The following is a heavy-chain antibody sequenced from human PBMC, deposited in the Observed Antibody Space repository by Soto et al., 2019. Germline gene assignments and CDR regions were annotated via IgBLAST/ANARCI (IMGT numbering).Heavy chain of an antibody. Sequence: GGSLRLSCAASGFTFSSYGMHWVRQAPGKGLEWVAVIWYDGSNKYYADSVKGRFTISRDNSKNTLYLQMNSLRAADTAVYYCTRGTYYYYMDVWGKGTTVTVSS. CDR2: IWYDGSNK. D-gene: IGHD3-10*01. CDR3: TRGTYYYYMDV. V-gene: IGHV3-33*01. CDR1: GFTFSSYG. J-gene: IGHJ6*03.